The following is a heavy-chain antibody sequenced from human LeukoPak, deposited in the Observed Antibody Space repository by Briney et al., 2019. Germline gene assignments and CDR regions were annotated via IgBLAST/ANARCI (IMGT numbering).Heavy chain of an antibody. D-gene: IGHD2-15*01. CDR1: GGSISSYY. Sequence: SETLSLTCTVSGGSISSYYWSWIRQPPGKGLEWIGYIYYSGSTNYNPSLKSRVTISVDTSKNQFSLKLSSVTAADTAVYYCAREATYCSGGSCYSNYYYYMDVWGKGTTVTVSS. CDR2: IYYSGST. V-gene: IGHV4-59*01. J-gene: IGHJ6*03. CDR3: AREATYCSGGSCYSNYYYYMDV.